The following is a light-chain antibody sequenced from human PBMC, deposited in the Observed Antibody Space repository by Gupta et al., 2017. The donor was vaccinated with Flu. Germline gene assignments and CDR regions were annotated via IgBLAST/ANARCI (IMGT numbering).Light chain of an antibody. Sequence: EIVLTPSPATLSLSPGERATLSCRASQSVSSYLAWYQQKPGQAPRLLIYGASNRATGIPARFSGSGSGTDFTLTISILDPEDLAVYYCQQRSNCLFTFGRGTKVDIK. V-gene: IGKV3-11*01. J-gene: IGKJ3*01. CDR2: GAS. CDR3: QQRSNCLFT. CDR1: QSVSSY.